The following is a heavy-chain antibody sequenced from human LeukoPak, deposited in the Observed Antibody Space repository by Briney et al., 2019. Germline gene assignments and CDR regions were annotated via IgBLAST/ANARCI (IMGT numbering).Heavy chain of an antibody. CDR3: ARDGDSSGYQDY. D-gene: IGHD3-22*01. J-gene: IGHJ4*02. Sequence: GASVKVSCKASGYTFTSYDINWVRQATGQGLEWMGWMNPNSGNTGYAQKFQGRVTMTRNTSISTAYMELSSLRSEDTAVYYCARDGDSSGYQDYWGQGTLVTVSS. V-gene: IGHV1-8*01. CDR1: GYTFTSYD. CDR2: MNPNSGNT.